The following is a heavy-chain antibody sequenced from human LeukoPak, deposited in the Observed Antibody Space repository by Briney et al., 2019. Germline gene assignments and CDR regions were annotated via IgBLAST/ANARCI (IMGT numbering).Heavy chain of an antibody. Sequence: SETLSLTCTVSGGSISSGSYYWSWIRQPAGKGLEWIGRIYTSGSTNYNPSLKSRVTISVDTSKNQFSLKLSSVTAADTAVYYCARQSHFPGPLGFDYWGQGTLVTVSS. CDR2: IYTSGST. J-gene: IGHJ4*02. CDR1: GGSISSGSYY. V-gene: IGHV4-61*02. CDR3: ARQSHFPGPLGFDY. D-gene: IGHD3-16*01.